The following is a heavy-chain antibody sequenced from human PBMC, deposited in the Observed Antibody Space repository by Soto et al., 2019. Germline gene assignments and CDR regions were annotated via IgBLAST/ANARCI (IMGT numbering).Heavy chain of an antibody. V-gene: IGHV3-23*01. Sequence: GGSLRLSCAASGFTFSSYAMSWVRQAPGKGLEWVSAISGSGGSTYYADSVKGRFTISRDNSKNTLYLQMNSLRAEDTAVYYCARHGQYCTNGVCYSAFDIWGQGTMVTVSS. CDR2: ISGSGGST. CDR3: ARHGQYCTNGVCYSAFDI. CDR1: GFTFSSYA. J-gene: IGHJ3*02. D-gene: IGHD2-8*01.